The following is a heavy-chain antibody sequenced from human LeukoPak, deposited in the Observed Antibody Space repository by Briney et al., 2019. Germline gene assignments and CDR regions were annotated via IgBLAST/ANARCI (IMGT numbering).Heavy chain of an antibody. Sequence: GGSLRLSCADSGCTFSTYAMSWVRQAPGKGLEWVSVISGSGGSTYYADSVKGRFTISRDNSKNVVYLQMNSLRAEDTAVYYCAKDAGGDPSTDRPGYWGRGTLVTASS. CDR2: ISGSGGST. D-gene: IGHD2-2*01. CDR3: AKDAGGDPSTDRPGY. J-gene: IGHJ4*02. CDR1: GCTFSTYA. V-gene: IGHV3-23*01.